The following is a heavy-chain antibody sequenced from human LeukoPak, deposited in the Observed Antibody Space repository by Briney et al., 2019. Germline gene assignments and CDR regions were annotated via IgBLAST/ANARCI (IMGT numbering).Heavy chain of an antibody. CDR2: ISSSSSYI. D-gene: IGHD2-2*01. Sequence: GGSLRLSWAASGFTFSSYSMNWVRQAPGKGLEWVSSISSSSSYIYYADSVKGRFTISRDNAKNSLYLQINSLRAEDTAVYYCASSIVVVPAAIDDWGQGTLVTVSS. V-gene: IGHV3-21*01. CDR3: ASSIVVVPAAIDD. CDR1: GFTFSSYS. J-gene: IGHJ4*02.